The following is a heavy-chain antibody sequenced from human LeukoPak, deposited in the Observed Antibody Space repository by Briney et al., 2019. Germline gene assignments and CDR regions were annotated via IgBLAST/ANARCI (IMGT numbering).Heavy chain of an antibody. V-gene: IGHV4-30-4*01. CDR3: AREKHGDYALVFFDY. Sequence: SETLSLTCTVSGGSISSGDYYWSWIRQPPGKGLEWIGYIYYSGITYYNPSLKSRVTISVDTSKNQFSLKLSSVTAADTAVYYCAREKHGDYALVFFDYWGQGTLVTVSS. J-gene: IGHJ4*02. CDR1: GGSISSGDYY. D-gene: IGHD4-17*01. CDR2: IYYSGIT.